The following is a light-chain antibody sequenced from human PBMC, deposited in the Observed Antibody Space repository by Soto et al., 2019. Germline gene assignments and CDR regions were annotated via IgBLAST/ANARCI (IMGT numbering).Light chain of an antibody. CDR1: ENVRTF. J-gene: IGKJ5*01. Sequence: EIVMTQSPATLSVSPGETVTLSCRASENVRTFVDWYQQKPGQAPRLLIYGASSRATGIPDRFSGSGSGTDFTLKISRVEAEDVGVYYCMQRIESPTFGQGTRLEIK. CDR2: GAS. CDR3: MQRIESPT. V-gene: IGKV3D-15*01.